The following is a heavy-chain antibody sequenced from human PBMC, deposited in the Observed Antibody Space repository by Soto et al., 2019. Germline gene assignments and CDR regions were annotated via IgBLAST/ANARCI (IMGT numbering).Heavy chain of an antibody. V-gene: IGHV3-74*01. J-gene: IGHJ3*02. D-gene: IGHD1-26*01. CDR3: ARRSIVGATDAFDI. CDR1: GFTFSSYW. Sequence: GSLSLSCAASGFTFSSYWLQWVRQAPGKGLVWVSRINSDGGSTSYAYSVKGRFTISRDNAKITRYLQMNSLRAEDTAVYYCARRSIVGATDAFDIWGQGTMVTVSS. CDR2: INSDGGST.